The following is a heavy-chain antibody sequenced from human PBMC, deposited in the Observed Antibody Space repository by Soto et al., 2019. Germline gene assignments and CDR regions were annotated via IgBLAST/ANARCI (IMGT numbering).Heavy chain of an antibody. D-gene: IGHD2-8*02. Sequence: PGEDLKISWQASGYSFSNFWIAWVRQMPGEGLEWLGIIYPEDSDTRYSPSFLGQVTISADKSIKTTYLQCSSLKASDTAIYFCASSVLVTSTMNYFDLWGQGTLVTVSS. V-gene: IGHV5-51*01. J-gene: IGHJ4*02. CDR1: GYSFSNFW. CDR3: ASSVLVTSTMNYFDL. CDR2: IYPEDSDT.